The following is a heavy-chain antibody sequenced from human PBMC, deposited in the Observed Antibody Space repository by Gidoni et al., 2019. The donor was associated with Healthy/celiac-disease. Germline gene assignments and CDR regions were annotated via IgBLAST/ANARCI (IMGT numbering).Heavy chain of an antibody. J-gene: IGHJ4*02. CDR1: GFTFLSYC. V-gene: IGHV3-30*18. D-gene: IGHD6-13*01. Sequence: QVQLVESGGGVVQPGRSLRLSCAASGFTFLSYCMHWVRQGPGKGLEWVAVISYDGSNKYYADSVKGRFTISRDNSKNTLYLQMNSLRAEDTAVYYCAKDRGSSWSWEVQYYFDYWGQGTLVTVSS. CDR2: ISYDGSNK. CDR3: AKDRGSSWSWEVQYYFDY.